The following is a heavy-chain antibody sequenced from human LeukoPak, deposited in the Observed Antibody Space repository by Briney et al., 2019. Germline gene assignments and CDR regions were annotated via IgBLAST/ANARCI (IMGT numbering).Heavy chain of an antibody. D-gene: IGHD3-22*01. CDR2: ISGGGST. V-gene: IGHV3-53*01. CDR3: ARGGDTIGSIRSPFDI. Sequence: TGESLRLSCAASGFTVSDNYTSWVRQAPGKGLEWVSAISGGGSTYYADSVKGRFIISRDNSKNTVYLQLNSLRAEHTAVYYCARGGDTIGSIRSPFDIWGQGTMVTVSS. CDR1: GFTVSDNY. J-gene: IGHJ3*02.